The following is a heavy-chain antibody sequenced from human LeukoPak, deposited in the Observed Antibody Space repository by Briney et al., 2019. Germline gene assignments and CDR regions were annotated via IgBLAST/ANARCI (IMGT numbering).Heavy chain of an antibody. CDR1: GFTFSSYS. Sequence: GGSLRLSCAASGFTFSSYSMNWVRQAPGKGLEWVSSISSSSSYIYYADSVKGRFTISRDNAKNSLYLQMNSLRAEDTAVYYCATYSSRNAREFQSWGQGTLVTVSS. D-gene: IGHD2-2*01. J-gene: IGHJ1*01. CDR3: ATYSSRNAREFQS. V-gene: IGHV3-21*01. CDR2: ISSSSSYI.